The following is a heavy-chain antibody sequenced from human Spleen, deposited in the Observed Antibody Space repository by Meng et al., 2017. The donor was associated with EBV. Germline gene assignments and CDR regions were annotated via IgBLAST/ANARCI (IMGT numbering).Heavy chain of an antibody. Sequence: GAGLCRPMGSRSLTCAVSSGSITSGDGWGWVRQSPGKGLEWIGEIHHSGGTSYNPSLKSRVTISLDRSKDQFSLRLSSVTAADTAVYYCARAGYHRPASEYWGQGTLVTVSS. V-gene: IGHV4-4*02. CDR1: SGSITSGDG. CDR3: ARAGYHRPASEY. J-gene: IGHJ4*02. D-gene: IGHD2-15*01. CDR2: IHHSGGT.